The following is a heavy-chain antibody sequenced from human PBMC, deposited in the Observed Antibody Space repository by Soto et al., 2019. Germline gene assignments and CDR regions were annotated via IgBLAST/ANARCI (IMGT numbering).Heavy chain of an antibody. CDR1: GFTFSDYY. J-gene: IGHJ4*02. V-gene: IGHV3-11*01. Sequence: VGSLRLSGAASGFTFSDYYMSWIRQAPGKGLEWVSSITSSGSTTYYTDSVKGRFTISRDNAKNSLYLQMNSLRAEDTAVYYCARERYSYGPYYFDYWGQGTLVTVSS. D-gene: IGHD5-18*01. CDR2: ITSSGSTT. CDR3: ARERYSYGPYYFDY.